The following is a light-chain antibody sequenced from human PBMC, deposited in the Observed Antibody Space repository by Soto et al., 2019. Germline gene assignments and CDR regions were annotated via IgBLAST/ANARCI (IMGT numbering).Light chain of an antibody. CDR1: QSINNDY. Sequence: EVVLTQSPGTLSLSPGERATISCRGSQSINNDYLALYQQRPGQAPRLLIYGSSDRATGSPDRFSGSGSGRDFTLTISRLEPEDFAVYYCHQYGSSPPYTFGQGTKLEI. J-gene: IGKJ2*01. CDR3: HQYGSSPPYT. V-gene: IGKV3-20*01. CDR2: GSS.